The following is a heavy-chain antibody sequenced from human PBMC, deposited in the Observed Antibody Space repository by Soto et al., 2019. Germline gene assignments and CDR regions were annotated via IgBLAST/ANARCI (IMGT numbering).Heavy chain of an antibody. CDR3: TKDRVALIRGWFDT. CDR1: GLTYSKAW. D-gene: IGHD2-21*01. CDR2: INRDGSAT. J-gene: IGHJ5*02. Sequence: EVQLAESGGGLVHPGESLRLSCEVSGLTYSKAWMHWVRQAPGKGLVWVSSINRDGSATYYADSVKGRFTISRDNAKNSLYLQMSRLRADDTALYYCTKDRVALIRGWFDTWGQGIQVTVAA. V-gene: IGHV3-74*01.